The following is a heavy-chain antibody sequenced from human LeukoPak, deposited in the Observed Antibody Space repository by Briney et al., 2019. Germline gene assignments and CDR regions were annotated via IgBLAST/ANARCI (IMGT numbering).Heavy chain of an antibody. CDR2: VYYSGST. CDR1: GGSISTYY. Sequence: SETLSLTCTVSGGSISTYYWSWIRQPPGKGLEWIGYVYYSGSTNYNPSLKSRVTISVDTSKNQFSLKLSSVTAADTAVYYCARVDYDTSGYFGYWGQGTLVTVSS. D-gene: IGHD3-22*01. CDR3: ARVDYDTSGYFGY. V-gene: IGHV4-59*01. J-gene: IGHJ4*02.